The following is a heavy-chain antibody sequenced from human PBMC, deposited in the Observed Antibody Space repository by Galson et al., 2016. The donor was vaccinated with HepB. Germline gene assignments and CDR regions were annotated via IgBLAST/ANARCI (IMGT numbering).Heavy chain of an antibody. J-gene: IGHJ4*02. Sequence: ETLSLTCAVSGDSIITNTVWSWVRQSPGKGLEWLGEIYDGWNTNYNPSLTGRVTIYVDNSKNEFSLNLNSVTAADTAVYYCAIRSAAGLFDYWGQGTLVTVSS. V-gene: IGHV4-4*02. D-gene: IGHD3/OR15-3a*01. CDR2: IYDGWNT. CDR3: AIRSAAGLFDY. CDR1: GDSIITNTV.